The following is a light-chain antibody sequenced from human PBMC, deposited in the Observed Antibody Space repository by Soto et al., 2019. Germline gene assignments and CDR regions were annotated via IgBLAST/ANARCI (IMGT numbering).Light chain of an antibody. J-gene: IGLJ1*01. CDR3: SSYSGTNNYV. V-gene: IGLV2-8*01. CDR2: EVT. Sequence: QSVLTQPPSASGSPGQSVTISCTGTSSDVGGYNFVSWYQQHPGKAPTLIIYEVTKRPSGVPDRFSGSKSGNTASLTVSGLQAEDEADYYCSSYSGTNNYVFGTGTKVTVL. CDR1: SSDVGGYNF.